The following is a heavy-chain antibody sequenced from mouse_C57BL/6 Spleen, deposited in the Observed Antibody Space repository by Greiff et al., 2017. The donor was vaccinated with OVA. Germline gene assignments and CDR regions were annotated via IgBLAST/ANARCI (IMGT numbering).Heavy chain of an antibody. CDR3: AREGDSNLSYWYFDV. Sequence: EVQLQQSGPELVKPGASVKMSCEASGYTFTDYNMHCVKQSHGKSLEWIGYINPNNGGTSYNQKFKGKATLTVNKSSSTAYMELRSLTSEDSAVYYCAREGDSNLSYWYFDVWGTGTTVTVSS. J-gene: IGHJ1*03. D-gene: IGHD2-5*01. CDR2: INPNNGGT. V-gene: IGHV1-22*01. CDR1: GYTFTDYN.